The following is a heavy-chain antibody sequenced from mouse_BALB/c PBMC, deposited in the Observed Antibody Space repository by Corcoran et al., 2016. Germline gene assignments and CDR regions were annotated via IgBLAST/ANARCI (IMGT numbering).Heavy chain of an antibody. CDR1: GFSLSTSGMG. CDR3: APQLGSWFAY. Sequence: QVTLKESGPGILQPSQTLSLTCSFSGFSLSTSGMGVSWIRQPSGKGLEWLAHIYWDDDKRYNPSLKSRLTISKDTSRNQVFLKITSVDTADTATYYCAPQLGSWFAYWGQGTLVTVSA. J-gene: IGHJ3*01. V-gene: IGHV8-12*01. D-gene: IGHD4-1*02. CDR2: IYWDDDK.